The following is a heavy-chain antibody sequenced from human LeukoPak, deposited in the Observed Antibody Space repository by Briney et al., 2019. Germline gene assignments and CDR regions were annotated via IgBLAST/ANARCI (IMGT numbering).Heavy chain of an antibody. V-gene: IGHV3-30*18. J-gene: IGHJ4*02. CDR2: ISYDGSNK. Sequence: GGSLRLSCAASGFTFSSYGTHWVRQAPGKGLEWVAVISYDGSNKYYADSVKGRFTISRDNSKNTLYLQMNSLRAEDTAVYYCAKDPGTTPYYFDYWGQGTLVTVSS. CDR3: AKDPGTTPYYFDY. D-gene: IGHD1-1*01. CDR1: GFTFSSYG.